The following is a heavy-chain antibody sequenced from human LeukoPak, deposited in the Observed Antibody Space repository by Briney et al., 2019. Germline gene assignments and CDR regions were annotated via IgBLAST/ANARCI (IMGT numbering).Heavy chain of an antibody. J-gene: IGHJ3*02. D-gene: IGHD3-22*01. CDR2: IYYSGST. V-gene: IGHV4-39*07. CDR3: ARDLPNYYDSGRDAFDI. Sequence: SETLCLTCTVSGGSISSSSYYWGWIRQPPGKGLEWIGSIYYSGSTYYNPSLKSRVTMSVDTSKNQFSLKLSSVTAADTAVYYCARDLPNYYDSGRDAFDIWGQGTMVTVSS. CDR1: GGSISSSSYY.